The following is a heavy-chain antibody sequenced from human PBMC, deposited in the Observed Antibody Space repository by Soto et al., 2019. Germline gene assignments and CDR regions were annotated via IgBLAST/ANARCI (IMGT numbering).Heavy chain of an antibody. CDR3: ARVRGPRERDY. D-gene: IGHD3-10*01. Sequence: SETLSLTCAVYGGSFSGYYWSWIRQPPGKGLEWIGEINHSGSTNYNPSLKSRFTISVDTSKIQFSLKLSSVTAADTAVYYCARVRGPRERDYWGQGTLVTVSS. CDR1: GGSFSGYY. CDR2: INHSGST. V-gene: IGHV4-34*01. J-gene: IGHJ4*02.